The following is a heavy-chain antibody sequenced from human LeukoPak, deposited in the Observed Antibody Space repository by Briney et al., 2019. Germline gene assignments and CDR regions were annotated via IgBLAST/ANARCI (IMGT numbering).Heavy chain of an antibody. Sequence: QPGGSLRLSCAASGFTFSSYGMHWVRQAPGKGLEWVAVISYDGSNKYYADSVKGRFTISRDNSKNTLYLQTNSLRAEDTAVYYCAKESSAYYYDSSGSDGGGEPFDYWGQGTLVTVSS. J-gene: IGHJ4*02. CDR1: GFTFSSYG. CDR3: AKESSAYYYDSSGSDGGGEPFDY. CDR2: ISYDGSNK. V-gene: IGHV3-30*18. D-gene: IGHD3-22*01.